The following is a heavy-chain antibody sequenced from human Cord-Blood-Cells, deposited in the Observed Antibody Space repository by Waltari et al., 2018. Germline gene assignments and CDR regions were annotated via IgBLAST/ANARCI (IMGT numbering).Heavy chain of an antibody. CDR3: ARRIAAAAWYFDL. CDR1: GGSISSSSYY. V-gene: IGHV4-39*01. D-gene: IGHD6-13*01. Sequence: QLQLQESGPVLVKPSETLSLTCTVSGGSISSSSYYWGWIRQPPGKGLEWIGSIYYSGSTYYNPSLKSRVTISVDTSKNQFSLKLSSVTAADTAVYYCARRIAAAAWYFDLWGRGTLVTVSS. J-gene: IGHJ2*01. CDR2: IYYSGST.